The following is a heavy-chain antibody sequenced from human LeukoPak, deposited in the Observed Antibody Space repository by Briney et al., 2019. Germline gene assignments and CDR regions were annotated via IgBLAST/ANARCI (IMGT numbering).Heavy chain of an antibody. CDR1: GGSISSYY. CDR3: ARDNGNGYSNFDY. D-gene: IGHD5-24*01. CDR2: IYYSGST. Sequence: SETLSLTCTVSGGSISSYYWSWIRQPPGKGLEWVGYIYYSGSTNYNPSLKSRVTISVDTSKNQFSLKLSSVTAADTAVYYCARDNGNGYSNFDYWAREPWSPSPQ. V-gene: IGHV4-59*01. J-gene: IGHJ4*02.